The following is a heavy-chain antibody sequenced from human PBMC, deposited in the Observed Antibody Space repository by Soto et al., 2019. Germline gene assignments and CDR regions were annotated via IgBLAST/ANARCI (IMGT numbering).Heavy chain of an antibody. CDR2: IYHSGST. CDR3: AMEVGFSVGVEYYFDY. CDR1: GGSISSSNW. Sequence: QVQLQESGPGLVKPSGTLSLTCAVSGGSISSSNWWSWVRQPPGKGLEWIGEIYHSGSTNYNPSLKSRVTMSVDKSKNQFSLKLSSVTAADTAVYYCAMEVGFSVGVEYYFDYWGQGTLVTVSS. V-gene: IGHV4-4*02. J-gene: IGHJ4*02. D-gene: IGHD3-10*01.